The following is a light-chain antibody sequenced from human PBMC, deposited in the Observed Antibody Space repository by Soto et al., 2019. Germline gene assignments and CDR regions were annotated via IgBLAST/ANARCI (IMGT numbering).Light chain of an antibody. CDR3: QQYGSSPLT. CDR1: QSVSSSY. CDR2: GAS. V-gene: IGKV3-20*01. J-gene: IGKJ4*01. Sequence: EIVLTQSPGTLSLSPGERVTLSCRASQSVSSSYLAWYQQKPGQAPRLLIYGASSRATGIPDRFSGSGSGTDFTLTISRLEPADFAVYYCQQYGSSPLTFGGGTKVEIK.